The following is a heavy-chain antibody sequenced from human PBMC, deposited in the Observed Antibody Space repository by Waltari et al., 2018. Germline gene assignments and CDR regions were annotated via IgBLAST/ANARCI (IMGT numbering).Heavy chain of an antibody. V-gene: IGHV1-8*01. CDR2: INPNSGNT. J-gene: IGHJ5*01. CDR1: GYTFSSYD. CDR3: AKAGTDDFWSGYYWFDS. D-gene: IGHD3-3*01. Sequence: QVRLVQSGAEVKKPGASVKVSCKTSGYTFSSYDLNWVRQAPGQGPEWMGWINPNSGNTGYAQKFQGRVTMTRNTSLSTTYMELRSLRSDDTAVYYCAKAGTDDFWSGYYWFDSWGQGTLVTVSS.